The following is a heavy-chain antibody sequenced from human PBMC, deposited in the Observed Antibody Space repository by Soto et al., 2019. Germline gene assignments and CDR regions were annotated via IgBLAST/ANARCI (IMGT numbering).Heavy chain of an antibody. Sequence: LSLTCTVSGDSVSSNSWWSWVRQPPGKGLEWIGEIHHSGSTNYNSSLTSRVSISIDKSKNQFSLNLYSVTAADAAVFYCARAPRGYGMDVWGQGTTVTVSS. J-gene: IGHJ6*02. V-gene: IGHV4-4*02. CDR1: GDSVSSNSW. CDR3: ARAPRGYGMDV. CDR2: IHHSGST.